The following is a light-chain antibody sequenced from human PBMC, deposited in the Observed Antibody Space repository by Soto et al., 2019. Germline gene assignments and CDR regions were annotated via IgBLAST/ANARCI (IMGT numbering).Light chain of an antibody. Sequence: QSVLTQPASVSGSPGQSITISCTGTSSDVGGYNYVSWYQQHPGKAPKLMIYDVSNRPSGVSNRFSGSKSGNTASLTISGLQAEDEAGYYCSSYTSSSTLNYVFGTGTKLTVL. CDR3: SSYTSSSTLNYV. CDR2: DVS. J-gene: IGLJ1*01. CDR1: SSDVGGYNY. V-gene: IGLV2-14*01.